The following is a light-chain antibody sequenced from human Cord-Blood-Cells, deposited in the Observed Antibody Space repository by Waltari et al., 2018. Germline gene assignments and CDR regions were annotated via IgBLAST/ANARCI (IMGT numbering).Light chain of an antibody. J-gene: IGLJ1*01. CDR1: TFGENY. V-gene: IGLV3-1*01. CDR3: QAWDSSTYV. CDR2: QDS. Sequence: SYELTQRPSVSVSPCQTDSMPCPGVTFGENYACWYQQKPGQSPVLVIYQDSKRPSGIPERFSGSNSGNTATLTISGTQAMDEADYYCQAWDSSTYVFGTGTKVTVL.